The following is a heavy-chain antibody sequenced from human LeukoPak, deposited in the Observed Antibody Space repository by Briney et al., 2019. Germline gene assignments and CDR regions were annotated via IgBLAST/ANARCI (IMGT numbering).Heavy chain of an antibody. CDR1: QFTFSSSG. J-gene: IGHJ4*02. Sequence: PGGSLRLSYAASQFTFSSSGMAWVRQSPEKGLEWVSAITGSGATTYYADSVKGRFTISRDNSKSTVSLQMNSLRAEDTAIYYCAKMQGYFDYWGQGALVTVSS. V-gene: IGHV3-23*01. CDR3: AKMQGYFDY. CDR2: ITGSGATT.